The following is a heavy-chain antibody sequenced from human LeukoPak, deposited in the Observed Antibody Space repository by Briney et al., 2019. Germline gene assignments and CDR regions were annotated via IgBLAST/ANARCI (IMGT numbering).Heavy chain of an antibody. Sequence: GGSLRLSCAASGFTLSSYGMHWVRQAPGKGLEWVAFIRYDGSNKYYADSVKGRFTISRDNSENTLWLQMTSLRAEDTAVYYWAKAPVRGVISHLDYWGQGTLVTVSS. D-gene: IGHD3-10*01. CDR1: GFTLSSYG. CDR2: IRYDGSNK. J-gene: IGHJ4*02. CDR3: AKAPVRGVISHLDY. V-gene: IGHV3-30*02.